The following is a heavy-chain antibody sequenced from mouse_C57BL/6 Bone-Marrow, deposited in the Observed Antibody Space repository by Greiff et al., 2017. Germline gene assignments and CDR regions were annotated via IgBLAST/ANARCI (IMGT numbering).Heavy chain of an antibody. D-gene: IGHD1-1*01. CDR3: ARERYYCGSSPYWYFDV. V-gene: IGHV1-76*01. CDR2: IYPGSGNT. J-gene: IGHJ1*03. Sequence: VQLQESGAELVRPWASVLLSCTASGYTFTDYYLNWVKQRPVQGLEWIARIYPGSGNTYYNEKFKGKATLTAENSSSTAYMQLSSLSSEDSAVYVCARERYYCGSSPYWYFDVWGTGTTVTVSS. CDR1: GYTFTDYY.